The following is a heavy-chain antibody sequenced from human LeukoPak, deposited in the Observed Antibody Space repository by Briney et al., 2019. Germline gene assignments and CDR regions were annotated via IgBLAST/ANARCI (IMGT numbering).Heavy chain of an antibody. CDR1: GFTFDDYA. CDR3: AKDLYYYDSSGSYSAAFDI. V-gene: IGHV3-9*01. Sequence: SGGSLRLSCAASGFTFDDYAMPWVRQAPGKGLEWVSGISWNSGSIGYADSVKGRFTISRDNAKNSLYLQMNSLRAEDTALYYCAKDLYYYDSSGSYSAAFDIWGQGTMVTVSS. CDR2: ISWNSGSI. J-gene: IGHJ3*02. D-gene: IGHD3-22*01.